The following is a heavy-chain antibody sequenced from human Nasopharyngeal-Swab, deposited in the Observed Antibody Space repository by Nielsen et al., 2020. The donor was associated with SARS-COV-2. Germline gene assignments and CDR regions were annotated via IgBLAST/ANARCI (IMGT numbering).Heavy chain of an antibody. CDR3: ARVGGIAVAGTGGYFDL. D-gene: IGHD6-19*01. CDR2: IYHSGST. J-gene: IGHJ2*01. CDR1: GGSISSSNW. V-gene: IGHV4-4*02. Sequence: SETLSLTCAVSGGSISSSNWWGWVRQPPGKGLEWIGEIYHSGSTNYNPSLKSRVTISVDKSKNQFSLKLSSVTAADTAVYYCARVGGIAVAGTGGYFDLWGRGTLVTVSS.